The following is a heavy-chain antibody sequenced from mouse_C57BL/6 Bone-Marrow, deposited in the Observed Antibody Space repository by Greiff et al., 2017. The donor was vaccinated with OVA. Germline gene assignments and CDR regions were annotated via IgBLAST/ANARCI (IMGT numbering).Heavy chain of an antibody. D-gene: IGHD2-5*01. J-gene: IGHJ4*01. V-gene: IGHV5-2*01. Sequence: EVKVVESGGGLVQPGESLKLSCESNEYEFPSHDMSWVRKTPEKRLELVAAINSDGGSTYYPDTMERRFIISRDNTKKTLYLQMSSLRSEDTALYYCARPSIVTTATSFFYYAMDYWGQGTSVTVSS. CDR3: ARPSIVTTATSFFYYAMDY. CDR2: INSDGGST. CDR1: EYEFPSHD.